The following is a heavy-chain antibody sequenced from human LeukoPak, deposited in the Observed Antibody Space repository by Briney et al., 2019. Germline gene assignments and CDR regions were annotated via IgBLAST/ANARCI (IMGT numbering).Heavy chain of an antibody. D-gene: IGHD3-22*01. CDR2: IIPIFGTA. J-gene: IGHJ6*02. CDR1: GGTFISYA. Sequence: GASVKVSCKASGGTFISYAISWVRQAPGQGLEWMGGIIPIFGTANYAQKFQGRVTITADESTSTAYMELSSLRSEDTAVYYCARYSYYYDSSGYPYYYGMDVWGQGTTVTVSS. CDR3: ARYSYYYDSSGYPYYYGMDV. V-gene: IGHV1-69*13.